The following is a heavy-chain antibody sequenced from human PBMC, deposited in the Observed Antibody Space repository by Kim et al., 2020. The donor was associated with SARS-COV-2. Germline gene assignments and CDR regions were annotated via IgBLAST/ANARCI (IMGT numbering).Heavy chain of an antibody. V-gene: IGHV1-46*01. J-gene: IGHJ3*02. D-gene: IGHD2-21*01. CDR3: ARDLSAVINHAFDI. Sequence: QKCRGRVPMTRETSTSTVYMELSSLRSEDTAVYYCARDLSAVINHAFDIWGQGTMVTVSS.